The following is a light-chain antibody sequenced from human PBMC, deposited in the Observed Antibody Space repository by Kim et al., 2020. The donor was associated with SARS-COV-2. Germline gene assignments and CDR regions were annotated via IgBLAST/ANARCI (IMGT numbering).Light chain of an antibody. CDR2: GRF. Sequence: FGHTVRHTGQGEGLRNDFVSWYQKKPGQAPKRVIYGRFDRPSVIPDRFSGSASGDTASLTITGAQADDDADYYWNYRDRSANSWVFGGGTKVTVL. J-gene: IGLJ3*02. CDR1: GLRNDF. CDR3: NYRDRSANSWV. V-gene: IGLV3-19*01.